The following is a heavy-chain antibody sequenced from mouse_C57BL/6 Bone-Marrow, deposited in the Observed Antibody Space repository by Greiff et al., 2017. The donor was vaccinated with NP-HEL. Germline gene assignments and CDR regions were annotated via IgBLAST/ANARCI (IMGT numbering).Heavy chain of an antibody. V-gene: IGHV1-47*01. CDR1: GYTFTTYP. Sequence: LVESGAELVKPGASVKMSCKASGYTFTTYPIEWMKQNHGKSLEWIGNFHPYNDDTKYNEKFKGKATLTVEKSSSTVYLELSRLTSDDSAVYYCARHYGSSYDNWYFDVWGTGTTVTVSS. J-gene: IGHJ1*03. D-gene: IGHD1-1*01. CDR2: FHPYNDDT. CDR3: ARHYGSSYDNWYFDV.